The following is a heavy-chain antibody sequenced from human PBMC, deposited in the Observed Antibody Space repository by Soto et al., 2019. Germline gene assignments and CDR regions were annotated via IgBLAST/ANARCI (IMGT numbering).Heavy chain of an antibody. CDR1: VVTFDNYA. V-gene: IGHV3-9*01. Sequence: GGSLRLSCAASVVTFDNYAMHWVRQVLGKCLEWFSSISLNSCNIGXADSVKGRXTTSRDNAKNSXYLQMXSLRPEDTALYYCVRSTRAYSYGTPFDFWGQGX. J-gene: IGHJ4*02. CDR3: VRSTRAYSYGTPFDF. D-gene: IGHD2-15*01. CDR2: ISLNSCNI.